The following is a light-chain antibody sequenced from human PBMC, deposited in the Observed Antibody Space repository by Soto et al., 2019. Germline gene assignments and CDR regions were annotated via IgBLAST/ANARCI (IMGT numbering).Light chain of an antibody. CDR3: QQYYRTPWT. CDR1: QSVLYSSNNKNY. V-gene: IGKV4-1*01. J-gene: IGKJ1*01. Sequence: DIVMTQSPDSLAVSLGERATINCKSSQSVLYSSNNKNYLAWYQQKTGQRPKLLIYWASTRESGVPDRFSGSGSGTDFTLTISSLQAEDVAVYYCQQYYRTPWTFGQGTKVEIK. CDR2: WAS.